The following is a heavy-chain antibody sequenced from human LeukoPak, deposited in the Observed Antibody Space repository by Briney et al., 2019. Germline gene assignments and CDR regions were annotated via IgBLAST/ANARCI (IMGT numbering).Heavy chain of an antibody. J-gene: IGHJ3*02. V-gene: IGHV1-18*01. D-gene: IGHD5-12*01. Sequence: GASVKVSCKASGYTFTSYGISWVRQAPGQGLEWMGWISAYNGNTNYAQKFQGRVTITADESTSTAYMELSSLRSEDTAVYYCARVRSGYDLDAFDIWGQGTMVTVSS. CDR3: ARVRSGYDLDAFDI. CDR1: GYTFTSYG. CDR2: ISAYNGNT.